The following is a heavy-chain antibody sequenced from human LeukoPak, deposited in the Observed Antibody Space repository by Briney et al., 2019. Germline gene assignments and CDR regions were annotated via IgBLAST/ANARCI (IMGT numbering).Heavy chain of an antibody. CDR2: IYYSGST. CDR1: GGSISGYS. D-gene: IGHD1-14*01. CDR3: ARLNRWGMDV. Sequence: PSETLSLTCTVSGGSISGYSWSWIRQPPGKRLEWIGYIYYSGSTNYNPSLKSRVTISVDTSKNQFSLKLSSVTAADTAVYYCARLNRWGMDVRGQGTTVTVSS. V-gene: IGHV4-59*08. J-gene: IGHJ6*02.